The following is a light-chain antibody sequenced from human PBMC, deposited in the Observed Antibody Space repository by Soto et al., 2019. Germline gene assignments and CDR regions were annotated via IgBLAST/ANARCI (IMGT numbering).Light chain of an antibody. J-gene: IGLJ2*01. CDR2: DVN. CDR3: SSYTSSSTLVV. V-gene: IGLV2-14*03. CDR1: SSDVGGYNY. Sequence: QSALTQPASVSGSPGQPITISCTGTSSDVGGYNYVSWYQQHPGKAPKLMIYDVNNRPSGVSNRFSGSKSGNTASLTISGLQAEDEADYYCSSYTSSSTLVVFGGGTKLTVL.